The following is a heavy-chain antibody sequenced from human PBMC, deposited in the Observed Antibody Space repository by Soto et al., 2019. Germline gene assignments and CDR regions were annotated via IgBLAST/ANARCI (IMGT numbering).Heavy chain of an antibody. J-gene: IGHJ6*03. CDR1: GFTFSSYD. CDR2: ISGSGGST. Sequence: EVQLLESGGGLVQPGGSLRLSCAASGFTFSSYDMSWVRQAPGEGLEWVSAISGSGGSTYYADSVKGRFTISRDNSKNTLYLQMNSLRAEDTAVYYCAKGGARLYYYYMDVWGKGTTVTVSS. D-gene: IGHD1-26*01. V-gene: IGHV3-23*01. CDR3: AKGGARLYYYYMDV.